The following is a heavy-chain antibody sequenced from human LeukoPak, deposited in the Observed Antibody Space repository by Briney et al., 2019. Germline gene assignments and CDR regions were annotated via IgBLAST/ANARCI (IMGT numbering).Heavy chain of an antibody. J-gene: IGHJ4*02. CDR1: GFTFSSYE. CDR2: ISSGSNYI. V-gene: IGHV3-21*01. Sequence: GGSLRLSCAASGFTFSSYEMNWVRQAPGKGLEWVSSISSGSNYIYYADSVKGRFTISRDNAKNSLYLQMNSLRAEDTAVYYCARGTPTTRDFDYWGQGTLVTVSS. CDR3: ARGTPTTRDFDY. D-gene: IGHD4-11*01.